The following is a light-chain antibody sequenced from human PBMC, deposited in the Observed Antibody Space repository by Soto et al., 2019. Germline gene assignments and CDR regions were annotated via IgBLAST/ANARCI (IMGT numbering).Light chain of an antibody. CDR2: KAS. V-gene: IGKV1-5*03. CDR1: QTISSW. Sequence: DIQMTQSPSTLSGSVGDRVTITCRASQTISSWLAWYQQKPGKAPKLLIYKASTLKSGVPSRFSGSGSGTEFTLTISSLQPDEYATYYCQHYNIYSAAYGQGTKVELK. CDR3: QHYNIYSAA. J-gene: IGKJ1*01.